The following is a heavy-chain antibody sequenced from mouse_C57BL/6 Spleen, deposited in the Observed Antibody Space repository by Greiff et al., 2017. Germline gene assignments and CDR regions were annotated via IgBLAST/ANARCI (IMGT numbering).Heavy chain of an antibody. Sequence: EVKLQESGGGLVKSGGSLKLSCAASGFTFSDYGMHWVRQAPEKGLEWVAYISSGSSTIYYADTVKGRFTISRDNAKNTLFLQMTSLRSEDTAMYYCARKGYYGYDGYYYAMDYWGQGTSVTVSS. CDR3: ARKGYYGYDGYYYAMDY. J-gene: IGHJ4*01. CDR1: GFTFSDYG. D-gene: IGHD2-2*01. V-gene: IGHV5-17*01. CDR2: ISSGSSTI.